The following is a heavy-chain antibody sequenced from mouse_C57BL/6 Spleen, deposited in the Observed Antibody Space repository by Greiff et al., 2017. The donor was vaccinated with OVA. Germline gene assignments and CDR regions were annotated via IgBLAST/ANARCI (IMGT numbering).Heavy chain of an antibody. CDR2: IHPNSGST. CDR1: GYTFTSYW. V-gene: IGHV1-64*01. Sequence: VQLQQPGAELVKPGASVKLSCKASGYTFTSYWMHWVKQRPGQGLEWIGMIHPNSGSTNYNEKFKSKATLTVDKSSSTAYMQLSSLTSEDTAVYYCARGTYYSNYDYFDCWGQGTTLTVTS. D-gene: IGHD2-5*01. J-gene: IGHJ2*01. CDR3: ARGTYYSNYDYFDC.